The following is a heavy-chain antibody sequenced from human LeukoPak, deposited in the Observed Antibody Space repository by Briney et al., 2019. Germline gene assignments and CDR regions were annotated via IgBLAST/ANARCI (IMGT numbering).Heavy chain of an antibody. CDR2: INHSGST. V-gene: IGHV4-34*01. J-gene: IGHJ4*02. Sequence: PSETLSLTCAVYGGSFSGYYWSWIRQPPGKGLEWIGEINHSGSTNYNPSLKSRVTISVDTSKNQFSLKLSSVTAADTAVYYCARESGRSSISYWGQGTLVTVSS. CDR1: GGSFSGYY. CDR3: ARESGRSSISY. D-gene: IGHD6-13*01.